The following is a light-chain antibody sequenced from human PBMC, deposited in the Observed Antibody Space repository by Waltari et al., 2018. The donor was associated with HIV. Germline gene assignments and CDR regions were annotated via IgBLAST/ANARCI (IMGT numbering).Light chain of an antibody. V-gene: IGKV3-15*01. J-gene: IGKJ1*01. CDR2: GSS. CDR3: QQYNSWPRT. Sequence: DMVMTQSPATLSVSPGERVTLSCRASQSISGNLAWYQQRRGQAPRLLIYGSSTRASGIPARFSGSGSGPEFSLTISSLQSEDFAIYYCQQYNSWPRTFGQGTKLEI. CDR1: QSISGN.